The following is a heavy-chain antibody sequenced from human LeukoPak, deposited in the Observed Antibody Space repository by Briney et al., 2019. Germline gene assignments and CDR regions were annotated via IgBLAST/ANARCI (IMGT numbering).Heavy chain of an antibody. CDR2: IWYDGSKN. V-gene: IGHV3-33*01. D-gene: IGHD2-2*02. CDR1: GFTFRNYG. J-gene: IGHJ4*02. Sequence: PGGSLRLSCAASGFTFRNYGMHWVRQAPGKGLEWVAIIWYDGSKNYYADSVKGRFTISRDNFNNTLYLQMNSLRAEDTALYYCARAPYTTGRSFYFDSWGQGTLVTVPS. CDR3: ARAPYTTGRSFYFDS.